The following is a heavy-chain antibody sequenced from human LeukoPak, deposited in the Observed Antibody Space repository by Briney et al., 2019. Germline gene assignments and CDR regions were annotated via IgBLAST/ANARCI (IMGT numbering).Heavy chain of an antibody. Sequence: GGSLRLSCAASGFTFSIYGMYWVRQAPGKGLEWVRYIGHDGNSKYYADSVKGRFTISRDNSKNMLFVQMNSLRPEDTAVYYCAKKGNDYYDTSGYPVWGQGTLVTVSS. CDR2: IGHDGNSK. CDR1: GFTFSIYG. V-gene: IGHV3-30*02. D-gene: IGHD3-22*01. J-gene: IGHJ4*02. CDR3: AKKGNDYYDTSGYPV.